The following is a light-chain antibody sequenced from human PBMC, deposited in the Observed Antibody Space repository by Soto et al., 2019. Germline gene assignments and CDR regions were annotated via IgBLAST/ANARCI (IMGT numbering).Light chain of an antibody. V-gene: IGKV1-17*01. CDR1: QDIRSD. CDR3: QQRSNWYT. J-gene: IGKJ2*01. Sequence: DIQMTQSPSSLSAFVGDRVTITCRASQDIRSDLGWFQQKPGKAPKRLVFAASTLESGVPSRFSGSRSGTEFTLTISSLEPEDFGVYYCQQRSNWYTFGPGTKLEIK. CDR2: AAS.